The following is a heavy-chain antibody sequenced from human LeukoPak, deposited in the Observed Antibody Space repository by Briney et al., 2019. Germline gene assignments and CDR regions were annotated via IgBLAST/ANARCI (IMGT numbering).Heavy chain of an antibody. D-gene: IGHD3-16*02. CDR3: TREGVYSPDPTSYHRLPFDF. J-gene: IGHJ3*01. Sequence: SVKVSCKASGDNFSSYVITWVRQAPGQGLEWMGRIIPTLDVANFAQKFKGRVTITADKSTNTAHLELSSLRSEDTAVYYCTREGVYSPDPTSYHRLPFDFWGEGTVVIVSS. V-gene: IGHV1-69*04. CDR2: IIPTLDVA. CDR1: GDNFSSYV.